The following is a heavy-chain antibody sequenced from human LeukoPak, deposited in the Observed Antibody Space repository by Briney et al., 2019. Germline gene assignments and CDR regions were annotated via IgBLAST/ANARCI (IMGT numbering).Heavy chain of an antibody. J-gene: IGHJ4*02. D-gene: IGHD3-22*01. Sequence: SETLSLTCTVSGVSISSYYWSWIRQPPGKGLEWIGYIYYSGSTNYNPSLKSRVTISVDTSKNQFSLKLSSVTAADTAVYYCARDRGYYYDSSRLIYFDYWGQGTLVTVSS. CDR3: ARDRGYYYDSSRLIYFDY. V-gene: IGHV4-59*01. CDR2: IYYSGST. CDR1: GVSISSYY.